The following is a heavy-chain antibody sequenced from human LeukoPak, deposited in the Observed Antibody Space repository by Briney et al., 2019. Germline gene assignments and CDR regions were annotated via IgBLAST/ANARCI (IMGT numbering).Heavy chain of an antibody. CDR2: IYPGDSDT. CDR1: GYSFTTYW. CDR3: ARGALDYYDSSGYYYYY. V-gene: IGHV5-51*01. Sequence: GESLKISCKGSGYSFTTYWIAWVRQMPGKGLEWMGFIYPGDSDTRYSPSFQGQVTISADKSISTAYLQWGSLKASDTAMYYCARGALDYYDSSGYYYYYWGQGTLVTVST. J-gene: IGHJ4*02. D-gene: IGHD3-22*01.